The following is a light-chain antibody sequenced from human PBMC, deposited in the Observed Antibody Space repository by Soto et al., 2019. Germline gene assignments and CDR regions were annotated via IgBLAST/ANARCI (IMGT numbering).Light chain of an antibody. Sequence: ETVMTQSPATLSVSPGERATISCRAFQSVSSNLAWYQQKPVQAPRLLIFDASIMATGLPARFSGCVSGTEFILTISSLQSEDFAVYYCQQYNNWPVTFGQGTKV. CDR3: QQYNNWPVT. J-gene: IGKJ1*01. V-gene: IGKV3-15*01. CDR2: DAS. CDR1: QSVSSN.